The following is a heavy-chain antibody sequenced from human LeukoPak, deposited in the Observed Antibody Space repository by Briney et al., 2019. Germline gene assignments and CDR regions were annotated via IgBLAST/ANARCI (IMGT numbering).Heavy chain of an antibody. CDR3: ARELIAAAGPYYMDV. D-gene: IGHD6-13*01. CDR1: GYTFTGYY. V-gene: IGHV1-2*04. Sequence: GASVTVSCKASGYTFTGYYMHWVRQAPGQGLEWMGWINPNSGGTNYAQKFQGWVTMTRDTSTSTVYMEVSSLRSEDTAVYYCARELIAAAGPYYMDVWGKGTTVTVSS. J-gene: IGHJ6*03. CDR2: INPNSGGT.